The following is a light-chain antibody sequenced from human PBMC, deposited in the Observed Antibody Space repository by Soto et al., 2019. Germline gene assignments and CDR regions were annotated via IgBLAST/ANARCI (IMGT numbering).Light chain of an antibody. Sequence: QSALTQPASVSGSPGQSITISCTGTSSDVGTYNPVSWYQQHPGKAPKLMIYEVSNRPSGVSNRFSGSKSGNTASLTISGLQVEDEADYYCSSYTTSSTLVFGGGTKVTVL. J-gene: IGLJ3*02. CDR2: EVS. CDR3: SSYTTSSTLV. CDR1: SSDVGTYNP. V-gene: IGLV2-14*02.